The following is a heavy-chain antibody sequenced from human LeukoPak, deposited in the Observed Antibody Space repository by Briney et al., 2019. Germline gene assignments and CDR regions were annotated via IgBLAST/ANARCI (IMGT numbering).Heavy chain of an antibody. CDR3: ARDPAITMVRGVQFDY. V-gene: IGHV1-2*02. D-gene: IGHD3-10*01. J-gene: IGHJ4*02. Sequence: ASVKVSCKASGYTFTGYYMHWVRQAPGQGLEWMGWINPNSGGTNYAQKFQGRVTMTRDTSISTAYMELSRLRSDDTAMYYCARDPAITMVRGVQFDYWGQGTLVTVSS. CDR2: INPNSGGT. CDR1: GYTFTGYY.